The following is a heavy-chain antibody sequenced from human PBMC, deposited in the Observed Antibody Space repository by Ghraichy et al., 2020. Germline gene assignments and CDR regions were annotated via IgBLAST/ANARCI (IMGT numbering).Heavy chain of an antibody. CDR2: ISVSGGDT. V-gene: IGHV3-23*01. J-gene: IGHJ3*02. CDR1: GFTFSNYA. D-gene: IGHD5-18*01. CDR3: AKQGYSYVAYDASDI. Sequence: GGSLRLSCAASGFTFSNYAMSWVRQAPGKGLEWVSAISVSGGDTYYADSVKGRFTISRDNSKNTLYLQMNSLRAEDTAVYYCAKQGYSYVAYDASDIWGQGTMVTVSS.